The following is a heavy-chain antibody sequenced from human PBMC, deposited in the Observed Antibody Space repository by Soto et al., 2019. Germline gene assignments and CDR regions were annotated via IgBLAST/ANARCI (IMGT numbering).Heavy chain of an antibody. CDR3: ARGSYGDRTFDY. CDR2: IYYSGDT. Sequence: QVQLQESGPGLVKPSQTLSLTCNVSGGSISSGDYYWSWIRQPPGKGLEWIGYIYYSGDTYYNPSLKSRVNISVDTSKNQFSLKLSSVTAADTAVFYCARGSYGDRTFDYWGLGTLVTVSS. CDR1: GGSISSGDYY. J-gene: IGHJ4*02. V-gene: IGHV4-30-4*01. D-gene: IGHD4-17*01.